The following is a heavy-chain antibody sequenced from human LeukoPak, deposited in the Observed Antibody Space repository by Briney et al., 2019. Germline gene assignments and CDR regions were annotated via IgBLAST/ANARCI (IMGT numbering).Heavy chain of an antibody. Sequence: GGSLRLSCATSGLTFRTTWMHWVRQAPGKGLMWVSRMNGEGTTIDYADSVKGRFTVSRDYAKNTLSLQMNNLRTEDTALYFCATARNFRFEYWGQGSLVIVSA. V-gene: IGHV3-74*01. J-gene: IGHJ4*02. CDR2: MNGEGTTI. CDR1: GLTFRTTW. D-gene: IGHD1-7*01. CDR3: ATARNFRFEY.